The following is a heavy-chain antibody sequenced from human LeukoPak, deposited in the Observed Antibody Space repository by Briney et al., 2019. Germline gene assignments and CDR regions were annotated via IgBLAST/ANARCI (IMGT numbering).Heavy chain of an antibody. V-gene: IGHV3-7*01. CDR3: ARALVAGVTLNALDI. J-gene: IGHJ3*02. CDR2: INQDGSEI. D-gene: IGHD2-15*01. CDR1: GFTFRNYW. Sequence: TGGSLRLSSAVSGFTFRNYWMSWVRQAPGKGLEWVANINQDGSEINYVDSVKGRFTISRDNAKNTLYLQMIRLRAEDTAVYYCARALVAGVTLNALDIWGQGTMVTLSS.